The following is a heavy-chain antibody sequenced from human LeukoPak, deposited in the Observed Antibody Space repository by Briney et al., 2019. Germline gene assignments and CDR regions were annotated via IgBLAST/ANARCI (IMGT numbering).Heavy chain of an antibody. CDR1: GFTFSSYW. J-gene: IGHJ3*02. Sequence: GGSLRLSCAASGFTFSSYWMNWARQAPGKGLEWVASINHNGNVNYYVDSVKGRFTISRDNAKNSLYLQMSNLRAEDTAVYYCARVYSGTSGKNAFDIWGQGTMVTVSS. D-gene: IGHD6-13*01. CDR3: ARVYSGTSGKNAFDI. CDR2: INHNGNVN. V-gene: IGHV3-7*03.